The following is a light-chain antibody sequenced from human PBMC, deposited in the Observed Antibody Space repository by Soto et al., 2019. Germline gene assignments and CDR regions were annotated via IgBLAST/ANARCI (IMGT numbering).Light chain of an antibody. CDR3: NSYTSSSTGV. Sequence: QSVLTQPASVSGSPGQSITISCTGTSSDVGSYNYVSWYQHHPDKVPKLIVYDVSNRPSGVSDRFSGSKSGNTASLTISGLQAEDEADYYCNSYTSSSTGVFGGGTKLTVL. CDR1: SSDVGSYNY. J-gene: IGLJ3*02. CDR2: DVS. V-gene: IGLV2-14*03.